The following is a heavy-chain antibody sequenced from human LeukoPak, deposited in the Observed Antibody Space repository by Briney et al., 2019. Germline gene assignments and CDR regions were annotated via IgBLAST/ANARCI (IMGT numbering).Heavy chain of an antibody. CDR1: GFTFTSYA. CDR2: VSASGGNT. CDR3: GKGLYHDYSGIGDY. J-gene: IGHJ4*02. V-gene: IGHV3-23*01. Sequence: GGSLRLSCAASGFTFTSYAMSWVRQAPGKGLEWVSAVSASGGNTYYADSVKGRFTISRDNSKNTLYLQVNSLRAEDTAVYYCGKGLYHDYSGIGDYWGQGTLVTVSS. D-gene: IGHD3-22*01.